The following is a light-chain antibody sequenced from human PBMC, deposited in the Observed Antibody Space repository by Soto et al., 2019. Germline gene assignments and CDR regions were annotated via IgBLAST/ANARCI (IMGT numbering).Light chain of an antibody. V-gene: IGKV3-20*01. CDR1: QSVSSSY. J-gene: IGKJ1*01. Sequence: EMALTQSPGTLSLSPGERATLSCRASQSVSSSYLAWYQQKPGQAPRLLIYGASSRATGIPDRFSGSGSGTDFTLTFSRLEPEDFAVYYCQQTGTFGQGTKVDIK. CDR3: QQTGT. CDR2: GAS.